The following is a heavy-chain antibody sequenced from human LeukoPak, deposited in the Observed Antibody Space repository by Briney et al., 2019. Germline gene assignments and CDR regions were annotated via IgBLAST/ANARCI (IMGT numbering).Heavy chain of an antibody. CDR1: GFTFSNYG. V-gene: IGHV3-23*01. D-gene: IGHD2-21*02. CDR3: VKARMPHCGTDCLES. Sequence: GGSLRLSCAASGFTFSNYGMSWVCQAPGKGLEWVSVIRGSGGGTYYADSVKGRFTISRDNSKNTVYLQMNSLRAEDTAVYYCVKARMPHCGTDCLESWSQGTLVTVSS. CDR2: IRGSGGGT. J-gene: IGHJ4*02.